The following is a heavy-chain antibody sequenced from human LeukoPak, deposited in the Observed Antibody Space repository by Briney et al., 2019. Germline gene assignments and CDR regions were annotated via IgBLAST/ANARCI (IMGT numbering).Heavy chain of an antibody. CDR1: GKTLSDLS. CDR3: VTGFTTMAVDYFDY. CDR2: SDPEDGER. D-gene: IGHD5-18*01. V-gene: IGHV1-24*01. Sequence: ASVKVSCKVSGKTLSDLSIHWLRQPPGKGLEWLGGSDPEDGERIYAQMFQGRVTMTEDTSIGIAYMELSSLRSEDTAVYYCVTGFTTMAVDYFDYWGQGTLVTVSP. J-gene: IGHJ4*02.